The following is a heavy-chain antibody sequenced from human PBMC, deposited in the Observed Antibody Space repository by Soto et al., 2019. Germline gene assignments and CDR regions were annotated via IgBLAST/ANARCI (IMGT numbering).Heavy chain of an antibody. Sequence: ASVKVSCKAAGYTFTSYGISWVRQAPGQGLEWMGWISGYNGNTNYAQKLKGRVTMTTDTSTSTAYMERRSLRADDTAVYYGARDLYGVRYYYYGMDVWGQGTTVTVSS. D-gene: IGHD4-17*01. CDR3: ARDLYGVRYYYYGMDV. CDR1: GYTFTSYG. V-gene: IGHV1-18*01. CDR2: ISGYNGNT. J-gene: IGHJ6*02.